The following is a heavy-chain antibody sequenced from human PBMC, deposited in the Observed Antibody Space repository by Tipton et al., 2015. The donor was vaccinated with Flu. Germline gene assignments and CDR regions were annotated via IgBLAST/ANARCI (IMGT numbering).Heavy chain of an antibody. CDR3: ARLGSSMN. V-gene: IGHV4-34*01. CDR1: GGSFSGYY. J-gene: IGHJ4*02. Sequence: TLSLTCAVYGGSFSGYYWSWIRQPPGKGLEWIGEINHSGSTNYNPSLKSRVTMSVDTSKNQFSLKLSSVTAADTAVYYCARLGSSMNWGQGTLVTVSS. D-gene: IGHD2-15*01. CDR2: INHSGST.